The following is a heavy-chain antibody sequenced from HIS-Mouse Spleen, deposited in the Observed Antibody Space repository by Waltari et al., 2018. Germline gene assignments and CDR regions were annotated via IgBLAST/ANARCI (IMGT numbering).Heavy chain of an antibody. V-gene: IGHV4-39*07. CDR3: AREIPYSSSWYDWYFDL. Sequence: QLQLQESGPGLVKPSETLSLTCTVSGGSISSSSYYWGWIRQPPGKGLAGIGSIYYSGGTYYNPSLKSRVTISVDTSKNQFSLKLSSVTAADTAVYYCAREIPYSSSWYDWYFDLWGRGTLVTVSS. J-gene: IGHJ2*01. CDR2: IYYSGGT. D-gene: IGHD6-13*01. CDR1: GGSISSSSYY.